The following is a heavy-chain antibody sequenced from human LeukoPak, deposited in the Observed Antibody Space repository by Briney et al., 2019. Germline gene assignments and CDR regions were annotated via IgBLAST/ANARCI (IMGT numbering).Heavy chain of an antibody. CDR3: TTGPSYGYEW. V-gene: IGHV3-74*01. CDR2: IKTDGRTT. CDR1: GMTFSNHW. J-gene: IGHJ4*02. Sequence: GGSLRLSCAASGMTFSNHWMHWVRQVRGRGLVWVSLIKTDGRTTIYADSVKGRFTISRDNGESTLDLQMNSLRAEDTAIYYCTTGPSYGYEWWGQGTVVTVSS. D-gene: IGHD3-16*01.